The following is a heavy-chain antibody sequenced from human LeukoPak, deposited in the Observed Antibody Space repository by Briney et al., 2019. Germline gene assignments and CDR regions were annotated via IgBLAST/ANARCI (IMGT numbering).Heavy chain of an antibody. CDR2: INHSGST. D-gene: IGHD3-22*01. J-gene: IGHJ6*03. V-gene: IGHV4-39*07. CDR3: ARGISPMIVAHKRKKNYYMDV. CDR1: GGSISSSSYY. Sequence: KPSETRSLTCTVSGGSISSSSYYWGWIRQPPGKGLEWIGEINHSGSTNYNPSLKSPVTISVDTSKNQFSLRLSSVTAADTAVYHCARGISPMIVAHKRKKNYYMDVWGKGTTVTVSS.